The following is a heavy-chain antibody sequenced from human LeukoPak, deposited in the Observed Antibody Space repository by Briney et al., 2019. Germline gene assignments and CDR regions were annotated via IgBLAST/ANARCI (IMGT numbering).Heavy chain of an antibody. CDR2: INPNSGGT. CDR3: ARGVKGSYPWFDP. V-gene: IGHV1-2*02. D-gene: IGHD3-10*01. CDR1: GYTFTSYY. J-gene: IGHJ5*02. Sequence: GASVKVSCKASGYTFTSYYMHWVRQAPGQGLEWMGWINPNSGGTNYAQKFQGRVTMTRDTSISTAYMELSRLRSDDTAVYYCARGVKGSYPWFDPWGQGTLVTVSS.